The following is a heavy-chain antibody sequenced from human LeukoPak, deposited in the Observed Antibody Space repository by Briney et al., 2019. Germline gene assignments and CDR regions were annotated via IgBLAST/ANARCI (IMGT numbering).Heavy chain of an antibody. V-gene: IGHV3-11*04. CDR3: AREFSSGSYWSAFDP. D-gene: IGHD1-26*01. J-gene: IGHJ5*02. Sequence: GGSLRLSCAASGFTFSDYYMSWIRQAPGKGLEWVSYISSSGSTIYYADSVKGRFTISRDNAKNSLYLQMNSLRAEDTAVYYCAREFSSGSYWSAFDPWGQGTLVTVSS. CDR2: ISSSGSTI. CDR1: GFTFSDYY.